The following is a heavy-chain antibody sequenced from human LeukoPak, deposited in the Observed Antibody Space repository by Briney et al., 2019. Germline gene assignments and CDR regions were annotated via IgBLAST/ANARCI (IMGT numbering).Heavy chain of an antibody. CDR3: ARVLGSVGDWFDP. D-gene: IGHD1-26*01. V-gene: IGHV1-69*13. CDR1: GGTFSSYA. J-gene: IGHJ5*02. Sequence: SVKVSCKASGGTFSSYAISWVRQASGQGLEWMGGTIPIFGTANYAQKFQGRVTITADESTSTAYMELSSLRSEDTAVYYCARVLGSVGDWFDPWGQGTLVTVSS. CDR2: TIPIFGTA.